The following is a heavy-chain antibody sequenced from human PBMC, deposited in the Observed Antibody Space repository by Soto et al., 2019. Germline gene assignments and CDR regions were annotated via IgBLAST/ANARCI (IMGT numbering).Heavy chain of an antibody. Sequence: ASVQVSCNATGYTFTFYSIQWVRQAPGHRLERMGWINAGNGKTKYSQNFLGRVTITKDTSATTAYMELSSLRSEDTAVYYCAIESLIMLVDNDYYYSMDVWGQGATVTVS. D-gene: IGHD3-22*01. CDR1: GYTFTFYS. V-gene: IGHV1-3*01. CDR2: INAGNGKT. CDR3: AIESLIMLVDNDYYYSMDV. J-gene: IGHJ6*02.